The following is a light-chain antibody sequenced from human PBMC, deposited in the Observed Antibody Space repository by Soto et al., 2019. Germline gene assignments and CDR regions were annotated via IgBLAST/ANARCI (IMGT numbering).Light chain of an antibody. Sequence: IVLTQSPGTLSLSHGERATLSCRASQVITSSYLSWYQQKPGQAPRLLISRASTRAAGVPDRFSGSGSGTEFTLTISSLQSEDFAVYYCQQYNNWPRTFGQGTRLEIK. CDR2: RAS. CDR3: QQYNNWPRT. J-gene: IGKJ5*01. CDR1: QVITSSY. V-gene: IGKV3D-15*01.